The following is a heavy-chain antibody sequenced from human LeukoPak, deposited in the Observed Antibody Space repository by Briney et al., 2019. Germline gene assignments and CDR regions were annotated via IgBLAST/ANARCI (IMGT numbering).Heavy chain of an antibody. CDR1: RFTFSGST. CDR2: IRSKANTYAT. J-gene: IGHJ5*02. V-gene: IGHV3-73*01. Sequence: PGGSLKLSCAACRFTFSGSTLVWVRQAPGKGLEWVGQIRSKANTYATKYAASLKRRVTISRDDSSKTAYLEMNSLRIEDTAIYYCTRHWDWSDIAANWFDPWGQGTLVTVSS. CDR3: TRHWDWSDIAANWFDP. D-gene: IGHD6-25*01.